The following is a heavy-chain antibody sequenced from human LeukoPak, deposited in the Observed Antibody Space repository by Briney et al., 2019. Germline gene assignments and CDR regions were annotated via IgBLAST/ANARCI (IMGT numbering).Heavy chain of an antibody. CDR3: TSPGTSGIDY. CDR2: IRSKANSYAT. J-gene: IGHJ4*02. V-gene: IGHV3-73*01. Sequence: PGGSLRLSCAASGFTFSGSAMHWVLQASGKGLEWVGRIRSKANSYATAYAASVKGRFTISRDDSKNTAYLQMNSLKTEDTAVYYCTSPGTSGIDYWGQGTLVTVSS. D-gene: IGHD2-2*01. CDR1: GFTFSGSA.